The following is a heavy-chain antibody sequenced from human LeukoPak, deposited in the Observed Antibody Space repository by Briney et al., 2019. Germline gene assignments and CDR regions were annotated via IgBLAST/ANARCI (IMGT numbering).Heavy chain of an antibody. CDR1: GLTFSGYY. D-gene: IGHD1-26*01. CDR2: ISSSGSTT. V-gene: IGHV3-11*04. J-gene: IGHJ4*02. CDR3: ARDPRIIVGAPPY. Sequence: NSGGSLRLSCAASGLTFSGYYMSWIRQAPGKGLEWVSYISSSGSTTHYADSVKGRFTISRDNSKNTLYLQMNSLRTEDTAVYYCARDPRIIVGAPPYWGQGTLVTVSS.